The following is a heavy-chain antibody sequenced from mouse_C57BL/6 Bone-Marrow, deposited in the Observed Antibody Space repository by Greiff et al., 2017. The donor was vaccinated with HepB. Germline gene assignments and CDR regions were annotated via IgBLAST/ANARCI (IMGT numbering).Heavy chain of an antibody. Sequence: EVKVVESGGGLVQPGESLKLSCESNEYEFPSHDMSWVRKTPENRLELVAAINSDGGSTYYPDTVERRFIISRDNTKKTLYLQMSSLRSEDTALYYCARVYDGYWYFDVWGTGTTVTVSS. J-gene: IGHJ1*03. CDR3: ARVYDGYWYFDV. D-gene: IGHD2-3*01. CDR2: INSDGGST. V-gene: IGHV5-2*01. CDR1: EYEFPSHD.